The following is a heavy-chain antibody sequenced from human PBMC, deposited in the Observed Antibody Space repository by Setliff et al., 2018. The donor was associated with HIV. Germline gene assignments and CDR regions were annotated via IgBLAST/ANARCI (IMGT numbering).Heavy chain of an antibody. CDR2: INHSAFT. V-gene: IGHV4-34*01. CDR3: ARRPGGITRARLDN. Sequence: SETLSLTCAVYGESFSRYYFTWIRQAPGRGLEWIGEINHSAFTKYNPSLASRVTMSIDTSKNQFSLLLSSVTAADAAMYFCARRPGGITRARLDNWGQGTLVTVSS. J-gene: IGHJ4*02. D-gene: IGHD3-16*01. CDR1: GESFSRYY.